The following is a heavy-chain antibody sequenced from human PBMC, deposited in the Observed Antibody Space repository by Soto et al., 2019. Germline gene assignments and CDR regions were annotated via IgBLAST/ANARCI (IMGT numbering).Heavy chain of an antibody. D-gene: IGHD4-17*01. J-gene: IGHJ4*02. CDR1: LFSFSCYA. V-gene: IGHV3-23*01. CDR2: ISGSGGST. CDR3: AKATGGDYAFFDY. Sequence: VGSLSLSCAASLFSFSCYAMSSVRQAPGKGLEWVSAISGSGGSTYYADSVKGRFTISRDNSKNTLYLQMNSLRAEDTAVYYCAKATGGDYAFFDYWGQGTLVTVSS.